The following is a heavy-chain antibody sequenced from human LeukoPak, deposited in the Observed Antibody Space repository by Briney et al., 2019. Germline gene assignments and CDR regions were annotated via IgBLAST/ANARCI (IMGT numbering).Heavy chain of an antibody. V-gene: IGHV3-33*05. CDR2: IQNDASTE. J-gene: IGHJ4*02. CDR3: ARELSQIVWGGLDY. Sequence: GGSPRLSCAASGFIFSHYGMHWVRQAPSKGLEWVAVIQNDASTENFADSVKGRFTISRDNSKNTVFLQMNSLRVEDTAVYYCARELSQIVWGGLDYGGQGTLVSVSS. D-gene: IGHD2-21*01. CDR1: GFIFSHYG.